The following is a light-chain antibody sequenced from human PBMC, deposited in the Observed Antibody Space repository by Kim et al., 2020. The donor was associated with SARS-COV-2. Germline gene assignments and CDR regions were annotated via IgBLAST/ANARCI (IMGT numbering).Light chain of an antibody. Sequence: SPADRATLASRASQSISSSFSAWYQQRPGQAPRPLIHDASSRATGVPDRFSGSGSGTDFTLTISGLEPEDFAVYYCQQYGDSRWTFGQGTKVDIK. CDR2: DAS. J-gene: IGKJ1*01. CDR1: QSISSSF. V-gene: IGKV3-20*01. CDR3: QQYGDSRWT.